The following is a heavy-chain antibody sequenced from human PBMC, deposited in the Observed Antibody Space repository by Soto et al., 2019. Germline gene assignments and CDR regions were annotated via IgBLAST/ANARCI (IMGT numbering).Heavy chain of an antibody. CDR2: ISGSGGST. CDR1: GFTFSSYS. Sequence: GSLILSCAASGFTFSSYSMRLVLQAPGKGLEWVSAISGSGGSTYYADSVKGRFTISRDNSKNTLYLQMNSLRAEDTAVYYCAKEAQLWLRWPHEAWGQGTLVTVSS. CDR3: AKEAQLWLRWPHEA. D-gene: IGHD5-18*01. J-gene: IGHJ5*02. V-gene: IGHV3-23*01.